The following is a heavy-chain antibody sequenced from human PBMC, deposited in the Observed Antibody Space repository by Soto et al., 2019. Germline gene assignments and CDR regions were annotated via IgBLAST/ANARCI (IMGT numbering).Heavy chain of an antibody. CDR3: ARLRNWNLPYFDC. CDR2: IKQDGSEK. Sequence: GGSLRLSCAASRFTFSSYWTSWVRQAPGRGLEWVANIKQDGSEKYYVDSVKGRFTISRNNARNSLYLQMNSLRAEDTAVYYCARLRNWNLPYFDCWGQGTLVTVSS. V-gene: IGHV3-7*05. D-gene: IGHD1-1*01. J-gene: IGHJ4*02. CDR1: RFTFSSYW.